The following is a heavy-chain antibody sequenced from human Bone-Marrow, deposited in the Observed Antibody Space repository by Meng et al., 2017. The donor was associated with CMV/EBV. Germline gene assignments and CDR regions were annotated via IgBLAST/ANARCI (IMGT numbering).Heavy chain of an antibody. Sequence: SETLSLTCTVSGGSISSGGYYWSWIRQHPGKGLEWIGYIYYSGSTYYNPSLKSRVTISVDTSKNQFSLKLSSVTAADTAVYYCAKDQYDFWSGYPSYYYGMDVWGQGTTVTVSS. J-gene: IGHJ6*02. D-gene: IGHD3-3*01. CDR1: GGSISSGGYY. CDR2: IYYSGST. CDR3: AKDQYDFWSGYPSYYYGMDV. V-gene: IGHV4-31*03.